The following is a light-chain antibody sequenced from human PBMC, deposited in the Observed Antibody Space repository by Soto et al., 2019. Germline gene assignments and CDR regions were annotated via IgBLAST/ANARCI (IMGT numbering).Light chain of an antibody. CDR3: SSYISGNTVGEV. CDR2: EVS. CDR1: SSDVGGFDY. J-gene: IGLJ1*01. Sequence: QSALTQPASVSGSPGQSITVSCTGTSSDVGGFDYVSWYQQHPGKAPKLMIFEVSNRPSGVSNRFSGSKSGNTASLTISGLQAEDEADYYCSSYISGNTVGEVYGTGTKVTAL. V-gene: IGLV2-14*01.